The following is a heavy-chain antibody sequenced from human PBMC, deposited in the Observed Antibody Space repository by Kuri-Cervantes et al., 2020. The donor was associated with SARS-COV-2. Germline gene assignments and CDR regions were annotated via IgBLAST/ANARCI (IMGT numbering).Heavy chain of an antibody. CDR1: GGSISSYY. V-gene: IGHV4-59*01. CDR2: IYYSGST. J-gene: IGHJ3*02. Sequence: SETLSLTCTVSGGSISSYYWSWIRQPPGKGLEWMGYIYYSGSTNYNPSLKSRVTISVDTSKNQFSLKLSSVTAADTAVYYCARDRPYCSGGSCFYAFDIWGQGTMVTVSS. CDR3: ARDRPYCSGGSCFYAFDI. D-gene: IGHD2-15*01.